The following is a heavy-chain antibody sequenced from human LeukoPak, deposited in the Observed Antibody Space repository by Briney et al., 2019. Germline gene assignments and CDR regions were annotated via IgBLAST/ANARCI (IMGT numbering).Heavy chain of an antibody. CDR2: ISWNSGSI. CDR3: ARERWNAFDI. V-gene: IGHV3-9*03. D-gene: IGHD2-15*01. Sequence: GGSLRLSCAASGFTFDDYVMHWVRQAPGKGLEWVSSISWNSGSIGYADSVKGRFTIYRDNAKNSLYLQMNSLRAEDMALYYCARERWNAFDIWGQGTMVTVSS. CDR1: GFTFDDYV. J-gene: IGHJ3*02.